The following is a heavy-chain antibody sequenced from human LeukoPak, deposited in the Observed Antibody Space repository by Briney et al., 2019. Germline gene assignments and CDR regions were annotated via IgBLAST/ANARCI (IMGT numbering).Heavy chain of an antibody. Sequence: PGGSLRLSCAASGSTFSRYSMNWVRQAPGKGLEWVSSISISSNYIYYADSVKGRFTISRDNAKNSLYLQVNSLRAEDTAVYYCARDRYYYGSGSYFGYWGQGTLVTVSS. V-gene: IGHV3-21*01. J-gene: IGHJ4*02. D-gene: IGHD3-10*01. CDR1: GSTFSRYS. CDR2: ISISSNYI. CDR3: ARDRYYYGSGSYFGY.